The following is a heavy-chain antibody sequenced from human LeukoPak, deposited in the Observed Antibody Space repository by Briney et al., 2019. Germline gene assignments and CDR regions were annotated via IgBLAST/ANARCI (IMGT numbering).Heavy chain of an antibody. D-gene: IGHD3-3*01. J-gene: IGHJ4*02. V-gene: IGHV4-38-2*01. CDR2: IYHSGST. CDR3: ARTYYDFWNGYYSFDY. Sequence: SETLSLTCAVSGYSISSGYYWGWIRQLPGKGLEWIGSIYHSGSTYYNPSLKSRVTISVDTSKNQFSLKLSSVTAADTAVYYCARTYYDFWNGYYSFDYWGQGTLVTVSS. CDR1: GYSISSGYY.